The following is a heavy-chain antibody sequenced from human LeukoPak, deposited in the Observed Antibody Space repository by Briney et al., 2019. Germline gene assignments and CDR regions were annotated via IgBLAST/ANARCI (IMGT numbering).Heavy chain of an antibody. J-gene: IGHJ4*02. CDR3: AKIGSDYYYGLGEAYY. D-gene: IGHD3-10*01. CDR2: ISASGGST. Sequence: GGSLRLSCAASTFSFSSYVMSWVRQAPGKGLEWVSTISASGGSTYYADSVKGRFTISRDNSKNTLHLQMNSLRAEDTAVYYCAKIGSDYYYGLGEAYYWGQGTPVTVSS. V-gene: IGHV3-23*01. CDR1: TFSFSSYV.